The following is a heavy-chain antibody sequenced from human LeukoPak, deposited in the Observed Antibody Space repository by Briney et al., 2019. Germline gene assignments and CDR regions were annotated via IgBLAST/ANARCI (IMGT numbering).Heavy chain of an antibody. D-gene: IGHD3-3*02. CDR2: IYPGDSET. CDR1: GNTFTSYW. Sequence: GESLKISCQDSGNTFTSYWIGWVRQMPGKGLEWVGIIYPGDSETRYSPSFQGQVTISADKSIRTAYLRWTSLKASDIAIYYCARLSPTYYFGSWGQGTLVTVSS. CDR3: ARLSPTYYFGS. V-gene: IGHV5-51*01. J-gene: IGHJ4*02.